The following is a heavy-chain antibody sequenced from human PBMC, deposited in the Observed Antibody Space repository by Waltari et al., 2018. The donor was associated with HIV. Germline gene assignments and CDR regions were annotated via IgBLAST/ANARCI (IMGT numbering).Heavy chain of an antibody. J-gene: IGHJ4*02. V-gene: IGHV3-7*01. CDR3: ARGGLGDFDY. CDR2: IIQHGSEK. Sequence: EVQLVESGGGLVQPGGALRLSCAASGFTFSTYWMSWVRQAPGKGLEWVASIIQHGSEKYYVDSVKGRFTISRDNAKNSLYLQMNSLRAEDTAVYYCARGGLGDFDYWGQGTLVTVSS. D-gene: IGHD3-16*01. CDR1: GFTFSTYW.